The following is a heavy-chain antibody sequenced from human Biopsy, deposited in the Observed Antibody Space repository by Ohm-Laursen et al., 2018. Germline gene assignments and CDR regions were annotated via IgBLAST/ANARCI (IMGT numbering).Heavy chain of an antibody. J-gene: IGHJ4*02. CDR1: GFTFSIYG. CDR3: AKCMTGGSNYYFHH. V-gene: IGHV3-33*06. Sequence: LSLTCAASGFTFSIYGMHWVRQAPGKGLEWVAAIWYDGSNKNYADSVKGRSTISRDNSKNTLYLQMNSLRGEDTAVYYCAKCMTGGSNYYFHHCGQGTLVTVSS. CDR2: IWYDGSNK. D-gene: IGHD2-8*01.